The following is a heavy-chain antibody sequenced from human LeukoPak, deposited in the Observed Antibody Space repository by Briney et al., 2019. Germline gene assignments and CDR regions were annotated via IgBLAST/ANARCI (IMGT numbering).Heavy chain of an antibody. CDR2: IKSKTDGGTT. CDR3: TTDSGSFIFDY. Sequence: GESLRLSCAASGFTFSNAWMSWVRQAPGKGLEWVGRIKSKTDGGTTDYAAPVKGRFTISRDDSKNTLYLQMNSLKTEDTAVYYCTTDSGSFIFDYWGQGTLVTVSS. J-gene: IGHJ4*02. V-gene: IGHV3-15*01. CDR1: GFTFSNAW. D-gene: IGHD1-26*01.